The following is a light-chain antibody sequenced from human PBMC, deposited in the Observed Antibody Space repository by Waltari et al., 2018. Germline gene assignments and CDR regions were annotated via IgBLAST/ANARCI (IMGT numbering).Light chain of an antibody. CDR2: AAS. J-gene: IGKJ1*01. CDR3: QQDYTTRGT. CDR1: QGINKE. V-gene: IGKV1-27*01. Sequence: DIQMTQSPSSLSASVGDRVTVTCRASQGINKELGWYQQKPGKAPTLLIYAASSVQTGVSSRFSGSGAGTDFTLTISSLQPEDVATYYCQQDYTTRGTFGQGTKVEIK.